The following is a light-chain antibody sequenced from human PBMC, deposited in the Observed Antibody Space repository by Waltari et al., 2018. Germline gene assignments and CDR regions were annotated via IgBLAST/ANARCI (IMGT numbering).Light chain of an antibody. V-gene: IGLV1-44*01. CDR1: SANMRTNS. CDR3: AAWDDSLNGVV. J-gene: IGLJ3*02. Sequence: QSVLTQPPSASGTPGPRVTISCSGSSANMRTNSAHWYQHIPGTAPRLLIYRNEQRPSGVPDRFSGSKSGTSASLVISGLQSEDEADYYCAAWDDSLNGVVFGGGTKLTVL. CDR2: RNE.